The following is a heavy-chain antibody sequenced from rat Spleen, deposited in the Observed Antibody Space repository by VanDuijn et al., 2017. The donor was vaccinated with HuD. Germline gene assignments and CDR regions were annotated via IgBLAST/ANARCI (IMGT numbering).Heavy chain of an antibody. CDR2: ISTGGGNT. J-gene: IGHJ4*01. CDR3: ARLIMYTTAYVMDA. Sequence: EVHLVESGGGLVQPGRSLKLSCAASGFIFSKYDMVWVRQTPTKGLEWVASISTGGGNTYYRDSVKGRFTISRDNAKSTLYLQMDSLRSEDTATYYCARLIMYTTAYVMDAWGQGASVTVSS. V-gene: IGHV5-25*01. CDR1: GFIFSKYD. D-gene: IGHD1-6*01.